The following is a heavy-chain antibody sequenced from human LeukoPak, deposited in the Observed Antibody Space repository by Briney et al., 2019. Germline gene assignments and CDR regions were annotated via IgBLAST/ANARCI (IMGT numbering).Heavy chain of an antibody. J-gene: IGHJ4*02. CDR3: ARIRGAYDSLDY. V-gene: IGHV3-21*01. CDR1: GFAFNTYS. Sequence: PGGSLRLSCAASGFAFNTYSITWVRQAPGKGLEWVSSISSGSSDIYYAGSLKGRFAISRDNAKNSLFLQMNDLRPEDTAMNYCARIRGAYDSLDYWGQGTLVTVSS. CDR2: ISSGSSDI. D-gene: IGHD5-12*01.